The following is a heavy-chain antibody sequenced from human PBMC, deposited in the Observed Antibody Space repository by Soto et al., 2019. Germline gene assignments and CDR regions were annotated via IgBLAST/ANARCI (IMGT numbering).Heavy chain of an antibody. V-gene: IGHV4-59*08. CDR3: ATESMVRGVPYFDY. D-gene: IGHD3-10*01. CDR1: GGSISSYY. Sequence: SETLSLTCTVSGGSISSYYWSWIRQPPGKGLEWIGYIYYSGSTNYNPSLKSRVTISVDTSKNQFSLKLSSVTAADTAVYYCATESMVRGVPYFDYWGQGTLVTVSS. CDR2: IYYSGST. J-gene: IGHJ4*02.